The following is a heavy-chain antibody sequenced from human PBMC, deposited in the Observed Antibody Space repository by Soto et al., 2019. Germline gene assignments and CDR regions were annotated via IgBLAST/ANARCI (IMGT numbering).Heavy chain of an antibody. V-gene: IGHV1-69*05. J-gene: IGHJ4*02. D-gene: IGHD4-17*01. CDR1: GGTFISYA. CDR2: IIPMYGTA. Sequence: QVQLVQSGAEMKKPGSSVRVSCKSSGGTFISYAISWVRQGPRQGLEWMGGIIPMYGTATYAQKFQGRVTFTXXESTSTGYMELHSLRSDDTAVYFCARGNRDYGDYSNYFFDFWGQGTLVTVSS. CDR3: ARGNRDYGDYSNYFFDF.